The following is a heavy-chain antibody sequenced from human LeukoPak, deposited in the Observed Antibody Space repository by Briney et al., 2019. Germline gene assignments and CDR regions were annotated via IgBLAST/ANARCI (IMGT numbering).Heavy chain of an antibody. J-gene: IGHJ5*02. CDR3: ARAGIAVAGNWFDP. CDR2: IYYSGST. CDR1: GGSISSGGYY. Sequence: SETLSLTCTVSGGSISSGGYYWSWIRQPPGKGLEWIGYIYYSGSTNYNPSLKSRVTISVDTSKNQFSLKLSSVTAADTAVYYCARAGIAVAGNWFDPWGQGTLVTVSS. V-gene: IGHV4-61*08. D-gene: IGHD6-19*01.